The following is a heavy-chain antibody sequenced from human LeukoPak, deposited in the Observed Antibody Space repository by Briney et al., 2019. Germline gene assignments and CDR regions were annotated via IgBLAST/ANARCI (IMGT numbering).Heavy chain of an antibody. J-gene: IGHJ4*02. CDR1: GFTFSSYW. CDR3: AGQIWLGELFAHY. Sequence: GGSLRLSCAASGFTFSSYWMHWVRQAPGKGLVWVSRINSDGGSTDYADSVKGRFTISRDNAKNTLYLQMNSLRVEDTAVYYCAGQIWLGELFAHYWGQGTLVTVSS. V-gene: IGHV3-74*01. CDR2: INSDGGST. D-gene: IGHD3-10*01.